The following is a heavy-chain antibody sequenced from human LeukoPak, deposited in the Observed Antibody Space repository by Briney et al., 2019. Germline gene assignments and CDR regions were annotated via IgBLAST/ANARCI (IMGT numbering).Heavy chain of an antibody. V-gene: IGHV1-8*01. J-gene: IGHJ6*03. CDR3: ARSKQQLVRAPYYYMDV. D-gene: IGHD6-13*01. Sequence: ASVKVSCKASGYTFTSYDINWVRRATGQGLEWMGWMNPNSGNTGYAQKFQGRVTMTRNTSISTAYMELSSLRSEDTAVYYCARSKQQLVRAPYYYMDVWGKGTTVTVSS. CDR1: GYTFTSYD. CDR2: MNPNSGNT.